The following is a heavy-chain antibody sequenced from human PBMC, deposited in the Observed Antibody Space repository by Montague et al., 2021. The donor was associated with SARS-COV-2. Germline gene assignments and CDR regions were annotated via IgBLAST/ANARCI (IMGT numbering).Heavy chain of an antibody. CDR3: ARRGRKLLPVATTVGGFDI. CDR2: IYDSGST. D-gene: IGHD5-12*01. J-gene: IGHJ3*02. Sequence: SETLSLTCTVSGYSISGGYYWGWIRQPPGKGLEWIGSIYDSGSTYYNPSLKSQVTISVDTSKNHFSLKLNSVTAADTAVYYCARRGRKLLPVATTVGGFDIWGQGTMVTVSS. CDR1: GYSISGGYY. V-gene: IGHV4-38-2*02.